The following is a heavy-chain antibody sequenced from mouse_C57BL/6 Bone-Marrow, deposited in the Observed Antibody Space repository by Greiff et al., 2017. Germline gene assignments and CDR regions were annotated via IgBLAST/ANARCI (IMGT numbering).Heavy chain of an antibody. J-gene: IGHJ2*01. D-gene: IGHD1-1*01. Sequence: VHVKQSGAELVRPGASVKLSCTASGFNIKDDYMHWVKQRPEQGLEWIGWIDPENGDTEYASKFQGKATITADTSSNTAYLQLSSLTSEDTAVYYCTTVVHYWGQGTLSQSPQ. V-gene: IGHV14-4*01. CDR1: GFNIKDDY. CDR3: TTVVHY. CDR2: IDPENGDT.